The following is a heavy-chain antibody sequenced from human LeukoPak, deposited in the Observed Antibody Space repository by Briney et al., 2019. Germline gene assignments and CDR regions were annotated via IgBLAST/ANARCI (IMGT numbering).Heavy chain of an antibody. Sequence: PSETLSLTCTVSGGSISSYYWSWIRQPAGKGLEWIGRIYTSGSTNYNPSLKSRVTMSVDTSKNQFSLKLSSVTAADTAVYYCARAEYYDFWSGYLARGTDYYYYGMDVWGQGTTVTVSS. CDR2: IYTSGST. CDR1: GGSISSYY. J-gene: IGHJ6*02. CDR3: ARAEYYDFWSGYLARGTDYYYYGMDV. D-gene: IGHD3-3*01. V-gene: IGHV4-4*07.